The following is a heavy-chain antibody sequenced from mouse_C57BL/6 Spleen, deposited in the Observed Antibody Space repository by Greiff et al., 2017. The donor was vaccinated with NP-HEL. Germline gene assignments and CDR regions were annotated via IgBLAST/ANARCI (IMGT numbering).Heavy chain of an antibody. CDR1: GYTFTDYN. CDR3: AREDYSNLYFDY. D-gene: IGHD2-5*01. Sequence: EVKLVESGPELVKPGASVKIPCKASGYTFTDYNMDWVKQSPGKSLEWIGDINPNNGGTIYNQKFKGKATLTVDKSSSTAYMELRSLTSEDTAVYYCAREDYSNLYFDYWGQGTTLTVSS. J-gene: IGHJ2*01. V-gene: IGHV1-18*01. CDR2: INPNNGGT.